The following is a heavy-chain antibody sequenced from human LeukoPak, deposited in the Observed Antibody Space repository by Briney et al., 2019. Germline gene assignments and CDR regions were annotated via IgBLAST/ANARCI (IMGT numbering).Heavy chain of an antibody. J-gene: IGHJ4*02. CDR3: AKGYDSSGYYLDY. CDR1: GFSFGSYG. D-gene: IGHD3-22*01. CDR2: MRSDGSTK. V-gene: IGHV3-30*02. Sequence: GGSLRLSCAASGFSFGSYGMHWVRQAPGKGLEWVAYMRSDGSTKYYADSVKGRFTISRDNSKNTLYLQMNSLRPEDTAVYYCAKGYDSSGYYLDYWGQGTPVTVSS.